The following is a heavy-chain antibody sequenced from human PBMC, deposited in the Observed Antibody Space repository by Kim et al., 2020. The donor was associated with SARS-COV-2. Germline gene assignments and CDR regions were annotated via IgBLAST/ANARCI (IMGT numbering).Heavy chain of an antibody. CDR2: IGGSGET. J-gene: IGHJ4*02. CDR1: GFNLGPNA. D-gene: IGHD1-26*01. Sequence: GGSLRLSCLTSGFNLGPNAMNWVRQAPGKGLEWVAGIGGSGETYYAESVKGRFTISKDISQNTLFLQMSNLRAEDTALYHCAKYLWDYSGNDFWGQGTLV. V-gene: IGHV3-23*01. CDR3: AKYLWDYSGNDF.